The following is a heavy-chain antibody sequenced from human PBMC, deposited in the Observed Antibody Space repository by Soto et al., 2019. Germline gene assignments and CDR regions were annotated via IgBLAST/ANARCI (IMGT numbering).Heavy chain of an antibody. J-gene: IGHJ4*02. V-gene: IGHV4-39*01. CDR2: IYYSGST. Sequence: SETLSLTCTVSGGSISRSSFYWGWIRQPPGKGLEWIGSIYYSGSTYYNPSLKSRVTISVDTSNNQFSLKLSSVTAADTAVYGCATTAETRDAYWGQGTLVSVPS. D-gene: IGHD2-21*02. CDR3: ATTAETRDAY. CDR1: GGSISRSSFY.